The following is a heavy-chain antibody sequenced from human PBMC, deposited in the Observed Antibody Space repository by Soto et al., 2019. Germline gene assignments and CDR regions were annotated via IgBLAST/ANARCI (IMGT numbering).Heavy chain of an antibody. D-gene: IGHD3-16*01. CDR1: GYTFTGYY. CDR3: ATDYDYILDY. Sequence: AASVKVSCKASGYTFTGYYMHWVRQAPGQGLEWMGGINPKGGDTIYAQKFQGRVTMTKDTSTDTAYMELSSLRSEDTAVYYCATDYDYILDYWGQGTLVTVSS. CDR2: INPKGGDT. J-gene: IGHJ4*02. V-gene: IGHV1-2*02.